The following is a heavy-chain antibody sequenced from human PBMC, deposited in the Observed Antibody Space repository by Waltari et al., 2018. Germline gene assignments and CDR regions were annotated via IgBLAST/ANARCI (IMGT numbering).Heavy chain of an antibody. CDR3: ATDWGLYSGSYARPWFDP. Sequence: QVQLVQSGAEVKKPGASVKVSCKVSGYTLTELSMHWVRQDPGKGLEWMGGFDPEDVETIYAQKSQGRVTMTEDTSTDTAYMELSSLRSEDTAVYYCATDWGLYSGSYARPWFDPWGQGTLVTVSS. J-gene: IGHJ5*02. V-gene: IGHV1-24*01. CDR2: FDPEDVET. D-gene: IGHD1-26*01. CDR1: GYTLTELS.